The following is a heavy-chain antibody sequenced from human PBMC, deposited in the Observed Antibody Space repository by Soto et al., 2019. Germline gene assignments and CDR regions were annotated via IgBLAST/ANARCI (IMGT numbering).Heavy chain of an antibody. Sequence: ASVKVSCKASGYTFTSYGISWVRQAPGQGLEWMGWISAYNGNTNYAQKLQGRVTMTTDTSTSTAYMELRSLRSDDTAVYYCAIDDSSGYYMGVVDYWGQGTLVTVSS. V-gene: IGHV1-18*01. D-gene: IGHD3-22*01. J-gene: IGHJ4*02. CDR1: GYTFTSYG. CDR2: ISAYNGNT. CDR3: AIDDSSGYYMGVVDY.